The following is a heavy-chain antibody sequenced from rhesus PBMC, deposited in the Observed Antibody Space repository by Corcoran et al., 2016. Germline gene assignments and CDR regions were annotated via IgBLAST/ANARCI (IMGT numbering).Heavy chain of an antibody. CDR3: ARGATPLDV. V-gene: IGHV4-80*01. CDR1: GASISSYW. J-gene: IGHJ5-2*02. Sequence: QVQLQESGPGLVKPSETLSLTCAVSGASISSYWWSWIRPPPGKGLEWIGEINGNSRSTYYNPSLKSRVTISKDTSKNQFSRKLSSITAADTAVYYCARGATPLDVWGRGVLVTVSS. CDR2: INGNSRST.